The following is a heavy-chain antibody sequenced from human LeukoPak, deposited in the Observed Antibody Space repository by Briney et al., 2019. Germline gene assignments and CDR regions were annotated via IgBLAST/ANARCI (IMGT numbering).Heavy chain of an antibody. CDR1: GFSFSSYA. V-gene: IGHV3-23*01. CDR2: ICGSSSST. J-gene: IGHJ4*02. CDR3: AKGSGGSCHSATDY. D-gene: IGHD2-15*01. Sequence: GGSLRLSCAASGFSFSSYAVNWFRQPPGKGLEWVSVICGSSSSTYYVDSVKGRFTISRDNSKNTLYLQMNSLRAEDTAIYYCAKGSGGSCHSATDYWGQGTLVTVSS.